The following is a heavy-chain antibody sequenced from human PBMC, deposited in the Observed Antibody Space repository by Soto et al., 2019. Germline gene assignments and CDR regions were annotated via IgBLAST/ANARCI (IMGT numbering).Heavy chain of an antibody. D-gene: IGHD1-1*01. Sequence: ASVKVSCKASGCTFSTYALSWVRLAPGRGLEWMGWIIPNNGKTNSAQTFQGRVTMTTDTSTSTAYMELRSLRSDDTAVYYCARGTTEEALDYWGQGTLVTVSS. CDR2: IIPNNGKT. V-gene: IGHV1-18*01. CDR3: ARGTTEEALDY. CDR1: GCTFSTYA. J-gene: IGHJ4*02.